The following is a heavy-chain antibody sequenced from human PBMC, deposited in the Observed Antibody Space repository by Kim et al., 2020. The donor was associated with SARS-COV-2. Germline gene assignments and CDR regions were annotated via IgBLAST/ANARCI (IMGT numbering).Heavy chain of an antibody. Sequence: GGSLRLSCAASGFTFSSYWMSWVRQAPGKGLEWVANIKQDGSEKYYVDSVKGRFTISRDNAKNSLYLQMNSLRAEDTAVYYCAREAIVVVPSAIPFYYYYGMDVWGQGTTVTVSS. CDR1: GFTFSSYW. CDR2: IKQDGSEK. D-gene: IGHD2-2*01. J-gene: IGHJ6*02. CDR3: AREAIVVVPSAIPFYYYYGMDV. V-gene: IGHV3-7*01.